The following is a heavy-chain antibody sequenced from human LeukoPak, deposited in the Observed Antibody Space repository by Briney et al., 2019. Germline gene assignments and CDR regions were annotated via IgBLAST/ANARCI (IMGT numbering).Heavy chain of an antibody. Sequence: SETLSLTCAVYGGSFSGYYWSWIRQVPGKGLEWLGEINQSGRTNYNPSLKSRVTISVDTSKNQISLNLSFVTATDTAVYYCARGWFGFWHISYADDHAFEVWGAGTMVTVSS. CDR2: INQSGRT. V-gene: IGHV4-34*01. CDR1: GGSFSGYY. D-gene: IGHD2-2*01. J-gene: IGHJ3*01. CDR3: ARGWFGFWHISYADDHAFEV.